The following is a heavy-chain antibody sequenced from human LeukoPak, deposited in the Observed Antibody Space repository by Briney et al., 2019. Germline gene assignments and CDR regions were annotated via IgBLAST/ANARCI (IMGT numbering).Heavy chain of an antibody. CDR1: GFIFSDNW. Sequence: GGSLRLSCAASGFIFSDNWMSWVRQAPGEWLEWVAYINLDGSEKNYVDSVRGRFTISRDNAKNSLYLQMNSLRAEDTAVYYCVPTYYGMDVWGQGTTVTVSS. CDR2: INLDGSEK. D-gene: IGHD6-6*01. J-gene: IGHJ6*02. V-gene: IGHV3-7*01. CDR3: VPTYYGMDV.